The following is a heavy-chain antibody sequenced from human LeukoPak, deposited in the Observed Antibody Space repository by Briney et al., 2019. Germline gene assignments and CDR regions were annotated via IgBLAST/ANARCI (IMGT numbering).Heavy chain of an antibody. Sequence: SETLSLTCTVSGGSISSSSYYWGWIRQPPGKGLEWIGSICYSGSTYYNPSLKSRVTISVDTSKNQFSLKLSSVTAADTAVYYCARAPMVTYNWFDPWGQGTLVTVSS. J-gene: IGHJ5*02. D-gene: IGHD4-23*01. CDR2: ICYSGST. V-gene: IGHV4-39*07. CDR1: GGSISSSSYY. CDR3: ARAPMVTYNWFDP.